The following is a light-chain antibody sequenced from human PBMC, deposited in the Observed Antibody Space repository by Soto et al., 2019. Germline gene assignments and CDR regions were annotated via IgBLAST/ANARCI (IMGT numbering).Light chain of an antibody. CDR2: DAS. CDR1: QSVSSY. CDR3: QQRSKS. V-gene: IGKV3-11*01. Sequence: EIVLTQSPATLSLSPGERATLSCRASQSVSSYLAWNQQKPGQAPRLLIYDASNRATGIPARFSGSGSGTDFTLTISSLEPEDFAVYYCQQRSKSFGGGTKVDIK. J-gene: IGKJ4*01.